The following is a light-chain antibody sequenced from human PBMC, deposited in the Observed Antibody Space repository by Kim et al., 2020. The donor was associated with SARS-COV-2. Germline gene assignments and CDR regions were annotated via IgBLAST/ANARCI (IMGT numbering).Light chain of an antibody. CDR1: TGAVTSDYY. J-gene: IGLJ2*01. CDR2: TTN. Sequence: PGGTGTLTCASSTGAVTSDYYPSWFQQKPGQAPRALIYTTNNKHSWTPARFSGSLLGGKAALTLSGVQPEDEAEYYCLLYYDDEWIFGGGTQLTVL. CDR3: LLYYDDEWI. V-gene: IGLV7-43*01.